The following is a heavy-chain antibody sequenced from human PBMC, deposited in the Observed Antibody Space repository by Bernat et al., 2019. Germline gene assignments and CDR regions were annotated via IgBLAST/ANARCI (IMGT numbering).Heavy chain of an antibody. J-gene: IGHJ4*02. CDR2: ISYDGSNK. V-gene: IGHV3-30*18. CDR3: AKDAGSGAVAAVDY. Sequence: QVQLVESGGGVVQPGRSLRFSCAASGFTFSSYGMHWVRQAPGKGLEWVAVISYDGSNKYYADSVKGRFTISRDNSKNTLYLQMNSLRAEDTAVYYCAKDAGSGAVAAVDYWGQGTLVTVSS. CDR1: GFTFSSYG. D-gene: IGHD6-19*01.